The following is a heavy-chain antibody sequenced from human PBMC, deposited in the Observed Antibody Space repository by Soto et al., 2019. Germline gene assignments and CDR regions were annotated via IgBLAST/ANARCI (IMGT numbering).Heavy chain of an antibody. J-gene: IGHJ4*02. CDR3: SREGDGYNFPFDY. CDR1: GGTFSSYA. D-gene: IGHD5-12*01. Sequence: ASVKVSCKASGGTFSSYAISWVRQAPGQGLEWMGGIIPIFGTANYAQKFQGRVTITAAEYTSTAYMELSSLRSEDTAVYYCSREGDGYNFPFDYWGQGTLVIVSS. CDR2: IIPIFGTA. V-gene: IGHV1-69*13.